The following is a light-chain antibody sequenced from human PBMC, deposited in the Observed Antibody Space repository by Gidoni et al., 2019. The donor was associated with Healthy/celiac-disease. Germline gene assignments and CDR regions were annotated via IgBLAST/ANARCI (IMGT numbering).Light chain of an antibody. Sequence: EIVMTQSPATLSVSPGARATLSCRASQSVSSNLAWYQQKPGQAPRLLIYGASTRATGIPARFSGSGSGTEFTLTISSLQSEDFAVYYCQQYNNWPPYTFGQVTKLEIK. J-gene: IGKJ2*01. CDR3: QQYNNWPPYT. CDR2: GAS. CDR1: QSVSSN. V-gene: IGKV3-15*01.